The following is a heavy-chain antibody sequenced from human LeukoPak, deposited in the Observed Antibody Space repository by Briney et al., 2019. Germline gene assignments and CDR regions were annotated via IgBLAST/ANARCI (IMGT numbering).Heavy chain of an antibody. CDR3: ARGYCSGGSCYSDY. V-gene: IGHV3-48*02. J-gene: IGHJ4*02. D-gene: IGHD2-15*01. CDR2: ISRCSSTI. Sequence: GGSLRLSCAASGLTFSTSIMHWVRQAPAKGLGWVSYISRCSSTIYYADSVKGRFTIPRDNAKNSLYLQMNSLRDGDTAVYYCARGYCSGGSCYSDYWGQGTLVTVSS. CDR1: GLTFSTSI.